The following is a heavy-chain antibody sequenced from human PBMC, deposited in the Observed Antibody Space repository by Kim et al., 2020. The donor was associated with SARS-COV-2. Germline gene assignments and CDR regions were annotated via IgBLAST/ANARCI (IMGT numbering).Heavy chain of an antibody. D-gene: IGHD3-16*01. Sequence: GESLKISRQTSGYTFSSYWIVWMRQMPGKGLECMGIVYPRDSETIYSPSFAGRITISADRSINTAYLQWDSLKTSDSAIYYCARLLGGSRTFDYWGQGT. CDR3: ARLLGGSRTFDY. V-gene: IGHV5-51*01. CDR2: VYPRDSET. CDR1: GYTFSSYW. J-gene: IGHJ4*02.